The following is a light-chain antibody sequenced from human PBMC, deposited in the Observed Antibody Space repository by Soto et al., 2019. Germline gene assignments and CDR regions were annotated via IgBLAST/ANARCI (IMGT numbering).Light chain of an antibody. J-gene: IGLJ1*01. V-gene: IGLV1-51*01. CDR1: SSNIWGNS. CDR2: DDN. Sequence: QSVMTQPPSVPAAPGQTVTISCSGSSSNIWGNSVSWYQQLPGTAPKLLIYDDNKRPSGIPDRFSGSTSGTSATLGITGFQTGDEAYYYCGSWDSSLSAYVFGTGTKLTVL. CDR3: GSWDSSLSAYV.